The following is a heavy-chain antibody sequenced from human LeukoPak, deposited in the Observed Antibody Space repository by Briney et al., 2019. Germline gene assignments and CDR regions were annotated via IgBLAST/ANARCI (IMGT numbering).Heavy chain of an antibody. Sequence: ASVKVSCKASGHTFTSYDINWVRQATGQGLEWMGCMNPNSGNTGYAQKFQGRVTMTRNTSISTAYMELSSLRSEDTAVYYCARVLYNWNYVGPGYYYYMDVWGKGTTVTVSS. J-gene: IGHJ6*03. CDR1: GHTFTSYD. CDR2: MNPNSGNT. CDR3: ARVLYNWNYVGPGYYYYMDV. V-gene: IGHV1-8*01. D-gene: IGHD1-7*01.